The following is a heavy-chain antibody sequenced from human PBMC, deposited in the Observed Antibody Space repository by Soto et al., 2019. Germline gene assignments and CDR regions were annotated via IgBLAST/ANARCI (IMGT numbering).Heavy chain of an antibody. Sequence: QVQLVESGGGVAQPGGSLRLSCAASGFTITYYGMHWVRQAPGKGLEWVAALSSDGISEYYADSVKGRFSVSRDNIKNSMFLQISSLKGEDTAVYFCARNFAPQGQYNFDYWGQGTLVTVSS. CDR1: GFTITYYG. CDR3: ARNFAPQGQYNFDY. CDR2: LSSDGISE. V-gene: IGHV3-33*01. D-gene: IGHD5-18*01. J-gene: IGHJ4*02.